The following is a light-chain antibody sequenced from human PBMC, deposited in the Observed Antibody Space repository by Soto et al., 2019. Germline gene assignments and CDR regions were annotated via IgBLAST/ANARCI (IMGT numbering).Light chain of an antibody. CDR1: SSDVGSYNL. CDR3: CSYAGSSTLV. V-gene: IGLV2-23*01. Sequence: QSALTQPASVSGSPGQSITISCTGTSSDVGSYNLVSWYQQHPGKAPKLMIYEGNKWPSGVSNRFFGSKSGNTASLTISGLQAEDEADYFCCSYAGSSTLVFGGGTKLTVL. CDR2: EGN. J-gene: IGLJ3*02.